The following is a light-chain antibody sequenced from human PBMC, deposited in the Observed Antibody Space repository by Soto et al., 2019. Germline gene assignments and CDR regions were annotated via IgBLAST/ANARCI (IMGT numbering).Light chain of an antibody. CDR1: SSDVGKYSY. Sequence: QSALTQPASVSGSPGQSITISCTGTSSDVGKYSYVSWYQQHPAKAPKLMIFEVSNRPSGVSNRFSGSKSGNTASLTISGLQAEDEADYYCSSYTGSSINTVVFSGGTKLTVL. CDR3: SSYTGSSINTVV. V-gene: IGLV2-14*01. CDR2: EVS. J-gene: IGLJ2*01.